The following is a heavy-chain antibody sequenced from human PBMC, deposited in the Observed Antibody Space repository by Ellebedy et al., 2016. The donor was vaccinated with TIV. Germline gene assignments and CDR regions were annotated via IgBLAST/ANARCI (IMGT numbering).Heavy chain of an antibody. V-gene: IGHV3-21*01. CDR1: GSTFSGFS. CDR3: VRGVQCSGGSCYFDH. CDR2: ISGTSTYI. D-gene: IGHD2-15*01. Sequence: PGGSLRLSCAASGSTFSGFSMNWVRQAPGKGLEWVSSISGTSTYISYADADSLKGRFTISRYKAKNSLYLQVNSLRAEDTAVYYCVRGVQCSGGSCYFDHWGQGTLVTVSS. J-gene: IGHJ4*02.